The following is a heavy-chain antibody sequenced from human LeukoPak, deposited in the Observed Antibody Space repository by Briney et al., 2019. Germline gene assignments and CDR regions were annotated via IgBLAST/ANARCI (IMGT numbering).Heavy chain of an antibody. D-gene: IGHD4-17*01. Sequence: GGSLRLSCAASGFTFSDYYMSWIRQAPGKGLEWVSYISSSGSTIYYADSVKGRFTISRDNAKNSLYLQMNSLRAEDTAVYYCARATTTVTRSEFDYWGQGTLVTVSS. J-gene: IGHJ4*02. CDR2: ISSSGSTI. CDR3: ARATTTVTRSEFDY. CDR1: GFTFSDYY. V-gene: IGHV3-11*01.